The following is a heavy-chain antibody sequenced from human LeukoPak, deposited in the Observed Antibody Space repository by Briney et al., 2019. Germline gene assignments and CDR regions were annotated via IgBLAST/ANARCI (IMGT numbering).Heavy chain of an antibody. CDR1: GFTFSSYG. D-gene: IGHD4-23*01. CDR2: IWYDGSNK. CDR3: AREGPRGNSQFDY. J-gene: IGHJ4*02. Sequence: GGSLRLSCVASGFTFSSYGMHWVRQVPGKGLEWVALIWYDGSNKYYSDSVKGRITISRDNSKNTLYLQMNSLRAEDTAVYYCAREGPRGNSQFDYWGQGTLVTVSS. V-gene: IGHV3-33*01.